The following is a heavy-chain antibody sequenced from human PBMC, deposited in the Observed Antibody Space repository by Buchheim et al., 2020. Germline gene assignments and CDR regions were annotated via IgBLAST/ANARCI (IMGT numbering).Heavy chain of an antibody. Sequence: QVQLQQWGAGLLKPSETLSLTCAVYGGSFSGYYWSWIRQPPGKGLEWIGEINHSGSTNYNPSLKSRVTISVDTSKNQFSLKLSSATAADTAVYYCASLYGDYRRYYYYYGMDVWGQGTT. D-gene: IGHD4-17*01. CDR3: ASLYGDYRRYYYYYGMDV. J-gene: IGHJ6*02. V-gene: IGHV4-34*01. CDR2: INHSGST. CDR1: GGSFSGYY.